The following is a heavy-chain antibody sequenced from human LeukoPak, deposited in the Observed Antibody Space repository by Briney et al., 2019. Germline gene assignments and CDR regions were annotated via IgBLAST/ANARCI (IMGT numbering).Heavy chain of an antibody. J-gene: IGHJ4*02. CDR3: ARGGHYYDSSGYFDY. D-gene: IGHD3-22*01. CDR2: INHSGST. V-gene: IGHV4-34*01. CDR1: GGSFSGYY. Sequence: SETLSLTCAVYGGSFSGYYWSWIRQPPGKGLEWIGEINHSGSTNYNPSLKSRVTISVDTSKNQFSLKLSSVTAADTAVYYCARGGHYYDSSGYFDYWGQGTLVTVS.